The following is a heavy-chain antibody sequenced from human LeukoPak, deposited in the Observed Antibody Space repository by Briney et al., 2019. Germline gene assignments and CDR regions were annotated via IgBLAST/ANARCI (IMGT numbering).Heavy chain of an antibody. CDR2: ISSSSSYI. V-gene: IGHV3-21*04. Sequence: GGSLRLSCAASGFTFSSYSMNWVRQAPGKGLEWVSSISSSSSYIHYADSVKGRFTISRDNAKNSLYMHMNSLRVEDTTVYYCAAIIAGVSCTSTSCYVGVYLDFWGQGTLVTVAS. CDR3: AAIIAGVSCTSTSCYVGVYLDF. J-gene: IGHJ4*02. CDR1: GFTFSSYS. D-gene: IGHD2-2*01.